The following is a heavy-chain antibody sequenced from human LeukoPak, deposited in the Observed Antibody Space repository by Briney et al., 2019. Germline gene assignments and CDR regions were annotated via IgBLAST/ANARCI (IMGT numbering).Heavy chain of an antibody. CDR1: GGSISSYY. CDR2: IYYSGST. D-gene: IGHD3-22*01. Sequence: KASETLSLTCTVSGGSISSYYWSWIRQPPGKGLEWIGYIYYSGSTYYNPSLKSRVTISVDTSKNQFSLKLSSVTAADTAVYYCARGGFYYYDSSGYPLPPDAFDIWGQGTMVTVSS. V-gene: IGHV4-59*04. CDR3: ARGGFYYYDSSGYPLPPDAFDI. J-gene: IGHJ3*02.